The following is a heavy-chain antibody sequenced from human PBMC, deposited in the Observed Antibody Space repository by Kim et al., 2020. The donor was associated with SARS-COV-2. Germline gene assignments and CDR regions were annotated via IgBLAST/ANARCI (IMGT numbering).Heavy chain of an antibody. CDR3: ARDSPSPLTGYPYFDY. Sequence: SETLSLTCTVSGGSISSGSYYWSWIRQPAGKGLEWIGRIYTSGSTNYNPSLKSRVTISVDTSKNQFSLKLSSVTAADTAVYYCARDSPSPLTGYPYFDYWGQGTLVTVSS. V-gene: IGHV4-61*02. CDR1: GGSISSGSYY. D-gene: IGHD3-9*01. CDR2: IYTSGST. J-gene: IGHJ4*02.